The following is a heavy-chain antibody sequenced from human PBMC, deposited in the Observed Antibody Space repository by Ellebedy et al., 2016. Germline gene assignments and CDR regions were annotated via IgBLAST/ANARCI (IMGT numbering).Heavy chain of an antibody. D-gene: IGHD5-12*01. V-gene: IGHV3-64*01. CDR1: GFTFSSYA. CDR3: ARGRVATIDYAFDI. CDR2: INSNGNST. J-gene: IGHJ3*02. Sequence: GESLKISCAASGFTFSSYAMHWVRQVPGKGLEYVSTINSNGNSTYYANSVKGRFTISRDNSKNTLYLQMAFVRREDTAGYFCARGRVATIDYAFDIWGQGTTVTVSS.